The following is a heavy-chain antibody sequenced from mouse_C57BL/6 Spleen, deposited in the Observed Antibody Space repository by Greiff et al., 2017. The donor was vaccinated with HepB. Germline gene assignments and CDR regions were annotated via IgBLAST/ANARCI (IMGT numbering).Heavy chain of an antibody. Sequence: QVQLQQSGAELVKPGASVTISCTASGYAFSSYWMNWVKQRPGKGLVWIGQIYPGDGDTNYNGKFKGKATLTADKSSSTAYMQLSSLTSEDSAVYFCVKSGVWYGSSAWFADWGQGTLVTVSA. D-gene: IGHD1-1*01. J-gene: IGHJ3*01. CDR3: VKSGVWYGSSAWFAD. CDR2: IYPGDGDT. V-gene: IGHV1-80*01. CDR1: GYAFSSYW.